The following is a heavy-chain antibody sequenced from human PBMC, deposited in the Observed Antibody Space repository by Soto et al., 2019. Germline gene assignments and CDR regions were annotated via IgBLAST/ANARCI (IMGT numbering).Heavy chain of an antibody. D-gene: IGHD6-13*01. CDR2: INHSGST. V-gene: IGHV4-34*01. J-gene: IGHJ5*02. CDR1: GGSFSGYY. Sequence: SETLSLTCAVYGGSFSGYYWSWIRQPPGKGLEWIGEINHSGSTNYNPSLKSRVTISVDTSKNQFSLKLSSVTAADTAVYYCARSNGYSSSWYRVWFDPWGQGTLVTVSS. CDR3: ARSNGYSSSWYRVWFDP.